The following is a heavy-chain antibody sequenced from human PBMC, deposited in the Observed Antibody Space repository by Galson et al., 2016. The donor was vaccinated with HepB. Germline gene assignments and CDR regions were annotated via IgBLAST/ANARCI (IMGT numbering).Heavy chain of an antibody. CDR1: GFTFNNFG. V-gene: IGHV3-23*01. CDR3: ARDGVRWSPVENSHH. CDR2: ISGSGSST. D-gene: IGHD3-3*01. Sequence: SLRLSCAASGFTFNNFGMSWVRQAPGKGLEWVALISGSGSSTYYADSVEGRFTISRDNSKNTLYLQMSSLSPDDTAVYYCARDGVRWSPVENSHHLGQGTLVSVSS. J-gene: IGHJ1*01.